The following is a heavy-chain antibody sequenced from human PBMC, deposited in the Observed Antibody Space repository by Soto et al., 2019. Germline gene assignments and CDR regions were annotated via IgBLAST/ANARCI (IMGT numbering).Heavy chain of an antibody. CDR1: GYTFTAYY. J-gene: IGHJ6*02. V-gene: IGHV1-2*02. D-gene: IGHD3-10*02. CDR3: ARNMDYYYGRGSGNGHGV. Sequence: QVQLVQSGAEVKEPGDSVRVSCEASGYTFTAYYIHWVRQAPGQGLEWMGWINPKFGDTTYAQDFQGRDSMTRDMSISTVYMELSRLTSDDTAIYYCARNMDYYYGRGSGNGHGVWGQGTTVTVFS. CDR2: INPKFGDT.